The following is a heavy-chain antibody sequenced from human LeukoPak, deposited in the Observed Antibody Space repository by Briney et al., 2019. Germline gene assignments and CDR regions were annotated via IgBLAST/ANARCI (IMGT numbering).Heavy chain of an antibody. CDR1: GFTFSSYG. D-gene: IGHD4-17*01. CDR3: AKEGPYGDYEAFDI. Sequence: GGSLRLSCAASGFTFSSYGMHWVRQAPGKGLEWVAVISYDGSNKYYADSVKGRFTISRDNSKNTLYLQMNSLRAEDTAVYYCAKEGPYGDYEAFDIWGQGTMVTVSS. V-gene: IGHV3-30*18. CDR2: ISYDGSNK. J-gene: IGHJ3*02.